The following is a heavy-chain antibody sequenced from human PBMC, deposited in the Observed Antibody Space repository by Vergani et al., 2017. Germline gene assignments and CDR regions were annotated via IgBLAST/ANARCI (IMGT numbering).Heavy chain of an antibody. CDR3: ARDRSGRPSDFDY. Sequence: QVQLVQSGGGVVQPGRSLRLSCAASGFSFSGYGMHWVRRTPGGGLEWVALIWYDGTKKHYADSVKGRFTISRDNSKNTLYLEMNSLGVEDTAVYYCARDRSGRPSDFDYWGQGTLDTVSS. CDR1: GFSFSGYG. J-gene: IGHJ4*02. CDR2: IWYDGTKK. V-gene: IGHV3-33*01.